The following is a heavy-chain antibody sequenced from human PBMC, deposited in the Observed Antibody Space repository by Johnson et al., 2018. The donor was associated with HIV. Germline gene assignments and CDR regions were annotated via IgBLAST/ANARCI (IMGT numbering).Heavy chain of an antibody. J-gene: IGHJ3*01. D-gene: IGHD4-17*01. CDR2: ISWNGGST. CDR1: GFTFDDYA. Sequence: VQLVESGGGLVQPGRSLRLSCAASGFTFDDYAMHWVRQAPGKGLEWVSGISWNGGSTGYADSVKGRFTISRDNAKKSLYLLMNSLRVEDTAVYYCARDSTPWGGDYVGYAFDLWGQGTMVTVSS. V-gene: IGHV3-9*01. CDR3: ARDSTPWGGDYVGYAFDL.